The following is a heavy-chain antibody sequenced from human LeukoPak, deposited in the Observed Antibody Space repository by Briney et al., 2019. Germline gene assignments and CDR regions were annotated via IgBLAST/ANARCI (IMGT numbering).Heavy chain of an antibody. D-gene: IGHD3-22*01. CDR1: GGTFSSYA. J-gene: IGHJ4*02. V-gene: IGHV1-69*04. CDR2: IIPILGIA. Sequence: ASVKVSCKASGGTFSSYAISWVRQAPGQGLEWMGRIIPILGIAIYAQKFQGRVTITADKSTSTAYMELSSLRSEDTAVYYCARDLFFDSSGYDYWGQGTLVTVSS. CDR3: ARDLFFDSSGYDY.